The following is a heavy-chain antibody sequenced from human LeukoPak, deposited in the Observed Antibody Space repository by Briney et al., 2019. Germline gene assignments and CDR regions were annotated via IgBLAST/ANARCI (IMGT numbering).Heavy chain of an antibody. Sequence: PGGSLRLSCAASGFTFSDYYMSWIRQAPGKGLEWVSYISSSGSTIYYADSVKGRFTISRDNAKNSLYLQMNSLRAEDTAMYYCARPTDYYDSSGYRHWGQGTLVTVSS. CDR1: GFTFSDYY. CDR2: ISSSGSTI. CDR3: ARPTDYYDSSGYRH. V-gene: IGHV3-11*01. J-gene: IGHJ4*02. D-gene: IGHD3-22*01.